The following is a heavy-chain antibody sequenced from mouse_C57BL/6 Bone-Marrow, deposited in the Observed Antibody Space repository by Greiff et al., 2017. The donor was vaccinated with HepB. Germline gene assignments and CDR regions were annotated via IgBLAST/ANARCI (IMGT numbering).Heavy chain of an antibody. CDR3: ARDYYGSSYVGFAY. J-gene: IGHJ3*01. D-gene: IGHD1-1*01. CDR2: ISYDGSN. V-gene: IGHV3-6*01. Sequence: EVKLQESGPGLVKPSQSLSLTCSVTGYSITSGYYWNCIRQFPGNKLECMGYISYDGSNNYNPSLKNRISITRDTSKNQFFLKLNSVTTEDTATYYCARDYYGSSYVGFAYWGQGTLVTVSA. CDR1: GYSITSGYY.